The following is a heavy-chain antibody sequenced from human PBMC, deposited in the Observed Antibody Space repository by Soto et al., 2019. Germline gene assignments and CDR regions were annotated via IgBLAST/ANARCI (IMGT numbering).Heavy chain of an antibody. V-gene: IGHV1-69*02. CDR3: ASEGQPDSQNYYYYYMDV. Sequence: GASVKVSCKASGGTFSSYTISWVRQAPGQGLEWMGRIIPILGIANYAQKFQGRVTITADKSTSTAYMELSSLRSEDTAVYYCASEGQPDSQNYYYYYMDVWGKGTTVTVSS. D-gene: IGHD6-13*01. CDR2: IIPILGIA. CDR1: GGTFSSYT. J-gene: IGHJ6*03.